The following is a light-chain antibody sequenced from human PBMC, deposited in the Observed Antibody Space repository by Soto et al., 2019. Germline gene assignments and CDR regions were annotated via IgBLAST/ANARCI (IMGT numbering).Light chain of an antibody. CDR2: DVS. J-gene: IGLJ1*01. CDR1: SSDVGGYSY. Sequence: QSVLTQPASVSGSPGQSIAISCTGTSSDVGGYSYVSWYQQQPGKAPKLVISDVSNRPSGVSDRFSGSKSGNTVSLTISGLQTEDEADYYCASYTTSSTYVFGPGTKVTVL. V-gene: IGLV2-14*01. CDR3: ASYTTSSTYV.